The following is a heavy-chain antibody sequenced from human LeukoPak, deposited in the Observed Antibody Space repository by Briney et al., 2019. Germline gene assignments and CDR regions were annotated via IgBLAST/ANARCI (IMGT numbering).Heavy chain of an antibody. CDR2: IYYSGST. Sequence: SETLSLTCTVSGGSISSSSYYWGWIRQPPGKGLEWIGSIYYSGSTYYNPSLKSRVSISVDTSKNQFSLKLSSVTAADTAVYYCANSANYGGNSGYFDYWGQGTLVTVSS. CDR3: ANSANYGGNSGYFDY. CDR1: GGSISSSSYY. D-gene: IGHD4-23*01. J-gene: IGHJ4*02. V-gene: IGHV4-39*01.